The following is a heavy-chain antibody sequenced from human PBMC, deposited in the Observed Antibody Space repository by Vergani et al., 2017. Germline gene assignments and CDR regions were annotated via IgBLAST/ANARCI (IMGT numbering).Heavy chain of an antibody. V-gene: IGHV4-61*02. CDR1: GGSLSSGSAY. D-gene: IGHD3-10*01. Sequence: VQLQESGPGLVKPSQTLSLTCTVSGGSLSSGSAYWGWIRQPAGKGLEWIGRISIRGDTDYNPSLKSRVTISVDTSKNQFSLKLSSVTAADTAVYYCARSALVRGVILDYWGQGTLVTVSS. CDR3: ARSALVRGVILDY. CDR2: ISIRGDT. J-gene: IGHJ4*02.